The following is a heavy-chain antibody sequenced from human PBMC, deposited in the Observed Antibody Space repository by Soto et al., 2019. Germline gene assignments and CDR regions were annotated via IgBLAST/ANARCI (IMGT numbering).Heavy chain of an antibody. V-gene: IGHV3-33*01. Sequence: QVQLVESGGGVVQPGRSLRLSCAASGFTFSSYGMRWVRQAPGKGLEWVAVIWYDGSNKYYADSVKGRFTISRDNSKNKLYLQMNRLRAEDTAVYYCARDRSSGFIYYGMDVWGQGTTVTVSS. CDR1: GFTFSSYG. J-gene: IGHJ6*02. D-gene: IGHD6-19*01. CDR3: ARDRSSGFIYYGMDV. CDR2: IWYDGSNK.